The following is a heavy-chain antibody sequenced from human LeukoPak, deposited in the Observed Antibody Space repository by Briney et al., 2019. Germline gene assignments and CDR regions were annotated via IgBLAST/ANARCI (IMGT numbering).Heavy chain of an antibody. D-gene: IGHD3-10*01. CDR3: ARDPGITMVRGVKDYYMDV. CDR1: GYTFTDYY. CDR2: ITPSGGTI. V-gene: IGHV1-46*01. Sequence: ASVKVSCKASGYTFTDYYMHWVRQAPGQGLEWMGMITPSGGTIRYAQNFQGRITVTRDTSTSTVYMELSSLRSEDTAVYYCARDPGITMVRGVKDYYMDVWGKGTTVTVSS. J-gene: IGHJ6*03.